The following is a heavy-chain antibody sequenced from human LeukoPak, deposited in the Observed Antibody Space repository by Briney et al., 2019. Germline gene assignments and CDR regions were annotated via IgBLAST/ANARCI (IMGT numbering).Heavy chain of an antibody. CDR1: GFTFISYN. J-gene: IGHJ3*02. Sequence: GGSLRLSCAASGFTFISYNMHWVRQPTGKGLEWVSGIDTAGGTYYAGSVKGRFTISRENAKNSLSLQMNSLRAGDTAVYYCARRRYGLGSYSDAFDIWGQGTMVTVSS. CDR3: ARRRYGLGSYSDAFDI. CDR2: IDTAGGT. V-gene: IGHV3-13*04. D-gene: IGHD3-10*01.